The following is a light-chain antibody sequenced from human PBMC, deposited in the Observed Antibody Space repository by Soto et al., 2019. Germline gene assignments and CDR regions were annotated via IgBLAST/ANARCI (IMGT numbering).Light chain of an antibody. CDR1: SSDVGGYNY. CDR3: CSNAGSYPFV. Sequence: QSALTQPRSVSWSPGQSVTISCTGTSSDVGGYNYVSWYQHHTGKAPKLMIYDVDKRPSGVPGRFSGSKSGNTASLTISGLQAEDEADYYCCSNAGSYPFVFGTGTKVTVL. CDR2: DVD. V-gene: IGLV2-11*01. J-gene: IGLJ1*01.